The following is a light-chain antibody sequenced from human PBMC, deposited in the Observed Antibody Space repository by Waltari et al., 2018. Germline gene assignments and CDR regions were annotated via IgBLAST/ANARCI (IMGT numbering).Light chain of an antibody. V-gene: IGKV1-39*01. CDR2: AVT. CDR3: EQSYRTPFT. CDR1: QSISTY. Sequence: IQMTQTTSSLTTSVGSRVTLTRRTSQSISTYLNWYQQKPRKAPTPLISAVTNLQSGVPSKFTGSGSGTDFTLTINSLQPEDFATYYCEQSYRTPFTFGPGTKVDI. J-gene: IGKJ3*01.